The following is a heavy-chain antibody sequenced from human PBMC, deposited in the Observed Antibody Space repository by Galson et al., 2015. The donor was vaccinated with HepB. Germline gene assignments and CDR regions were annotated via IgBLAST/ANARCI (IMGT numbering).Heavy chain of an antibody. CDR3: ARAPGIAVAGRVY. D-gene: IGHD6-19*01. J-gene: IGHJ4*02. CDR2: ISYDGSNK. Sequence: LRLSCAASGFTFSSYAMHWVRQAPGKGLEWVAVISYDGSNKYYADSVKGRFTISRDNSKNTLYLQMNSLRAEDTAVYYCARAPGIAVAGRVYWGQGTLVTVSS. V-gene: IGHV3-30-3*01. CDR1: GFTFSSYA.